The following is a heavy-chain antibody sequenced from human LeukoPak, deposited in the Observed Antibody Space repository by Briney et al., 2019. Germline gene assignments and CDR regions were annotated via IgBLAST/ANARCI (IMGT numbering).Heavy chain of an antibody. D-gene: IGHD1-26*01. CDR3: ASPIVGATSPYYYYGMDV. V-gene: IGHV1-46*01. J-gene: IGHJ6*02. CDR2: INPSGGST. Sequence: ASVKVSCKASGYTFTSYYMHWVRQAPGQGLEWMGIINPSGGSTSYAQKFQGRVTMTRDTSTSTVYMELSSLRSEDTAVYHCASPIVGATSPYYYYGMDVWGQGTTVTVSS. CDR1: GYTFTSYY.